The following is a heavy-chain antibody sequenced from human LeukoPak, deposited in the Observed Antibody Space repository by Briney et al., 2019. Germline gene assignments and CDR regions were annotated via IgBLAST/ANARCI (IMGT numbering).Heavy chain of an antibody. Sequence: PSETLSLTCAVYGGSFSGYYWSWIRQPPGKGLEWIGSIYYSGSTYYNPSLKSRVTISVDTSKNQFSLKLSSVTAADTAVYYCARVGWYYYMDVWGKGTTVTVSS. V-gene: IGHV4-34*01. CDR3: ARVGWYYYMDV. CDR1: GGSFSGYY. CDR2: IYYSGST. J-gene: IGHJ6*03. D-gene: IGHD2-15*01.